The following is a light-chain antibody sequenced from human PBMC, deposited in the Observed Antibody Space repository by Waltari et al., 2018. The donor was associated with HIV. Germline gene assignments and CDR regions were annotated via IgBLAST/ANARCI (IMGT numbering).Light chain of an antibody. CDR1: TSHIGRNT. V-gene: IGLV1-44*01. J-gene: IGLJ2*01. CDR2: GKN. CDR3: ASWDDSLNGPV. Sequence: QSVLTQPPSASGTPEQRVTISCSGTTSHIGRNTVSWFQQFPGTAPKVLIYGKNQRPSGVPDRFAGSKSGPSASLAISGLQSEDEADYYCASWDDSLNGPVFGGGTKLTVV.